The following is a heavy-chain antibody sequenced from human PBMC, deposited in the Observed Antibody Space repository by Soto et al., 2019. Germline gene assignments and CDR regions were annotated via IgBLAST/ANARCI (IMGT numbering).Heavy chain of an antibody. D-gene: IGHD6-19*01. CDR2: IHSGGST. V-gene: IGHV3-53*05. J-gene: IGHJ4*02. Sequence: GSLRRSCAASGFTVSSNYMSWVRQAPGKGLEWVSVIHSGGSTYYADSVKGRFTISRDNSKNTLYLQMNSLRAEDTAVYYCAKDYHSSGWYYFDYWGQGTLVTVSS. CDR3: AKDYHSSGWYYFDY. CDR1: GFTVSSNY.